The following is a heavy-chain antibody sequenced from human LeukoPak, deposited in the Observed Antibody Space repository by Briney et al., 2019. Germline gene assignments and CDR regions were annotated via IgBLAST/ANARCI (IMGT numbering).Heavy chain of an antibody. CDR3: ARDIPDSSSYFDY. CDR2: ISGYTGNT. D-gene: IGHD3-10*01. CDR1: GYTFTNYG. V-gene: IGHV1-18*01. J-gene: IGHJ4*02. Sequence: VASVKVSCKASGYTFTNYGFSWVRQAPGQGLEWMGWISGYTGNTNYAQKFQGRVTVTTDTSTSTAYMELRSLRSDDTAVYYCARDIPDSSSYFDYWGQGTLVTVSS.